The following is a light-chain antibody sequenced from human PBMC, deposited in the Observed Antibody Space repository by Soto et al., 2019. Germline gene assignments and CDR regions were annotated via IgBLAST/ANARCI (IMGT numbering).Light chain of an antibody. CDR1: QTVSSS. Sequence: EIVLTQSPATLPLSPGERATLSCRASQTVSSSLAWYQQKPGQAPRLLIYEASNGATGIPARFSGSGSGADFTLTISSLEPEDFALYYCQQHINWPLTFGGGTKVDIK. CDR3: QQHINWPLT. J-gene: IGKJ4*01. V-gene: IGKV3-11*01. CDR2: EAS.